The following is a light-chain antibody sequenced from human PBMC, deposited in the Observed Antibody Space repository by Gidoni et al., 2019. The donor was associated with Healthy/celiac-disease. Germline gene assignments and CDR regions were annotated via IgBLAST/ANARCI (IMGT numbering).Light chain of an antibody. V-gene: IGKV1-39*01. CDR1: QSISIY. CDR2: AAS. Sequence: DIQLTQSPSSLSASVGDSVTITSRASQSISIYLNWYQQKPGKAPKLLIYAASSLQSGVPSRFRGRGSGTDFTLTISSLQPEDFATYYGQQSYSTPCTFGPGTKVDIK. CDR3: QQSYSTPCT. J-gene: IGKJ3*01.